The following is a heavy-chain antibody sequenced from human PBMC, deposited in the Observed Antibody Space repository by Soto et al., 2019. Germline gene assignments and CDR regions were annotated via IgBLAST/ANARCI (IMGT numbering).Heavy chain of an antibody. CDR2: ISSNGENT. Sequence: GGSXRLSCAASGFTSFYHAMNWFRQAPGKGLEWVSTISSNGENTHYADSVKGRFIISSDNSTNTVDLQMKSLRVEDTAVYYCVYWVYDHFDSWGQGTLVTVSS. J-gene: IGHJ4*02. D-gene: IGHD6-13*01. CDR3: VYWVYDHFDS. CDR1: GFTSFYHA. V-gene: IGHV3-23*01.